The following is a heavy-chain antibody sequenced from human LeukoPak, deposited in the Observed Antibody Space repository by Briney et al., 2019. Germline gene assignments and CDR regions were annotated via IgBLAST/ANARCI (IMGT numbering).Heavy chain of an antibody. CDR3: AKAHLGGPAMGHLDY. CDR1: GFTFSSYA. D-gene: IGHD5-18*01. V-gene: IGHV3-9*01. Sequence: GGSLRLSCAASGFTFSSYAMSWVRQAPGKGLEWVSGINWNSGSIGYADSVTGRFTISRDNAKNSLYLQMNSLRAEDTALYYCAKAHLGGPAMGHLDYWGQGTLVTVSS. CDR2: INWNSGSI. J-gene: IGHJ4*02.